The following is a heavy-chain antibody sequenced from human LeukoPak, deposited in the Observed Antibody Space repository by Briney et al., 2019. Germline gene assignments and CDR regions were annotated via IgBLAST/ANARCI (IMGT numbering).Heavy chain of an antibody. J-gene: IGHJ4*02. D-gene: IGHD2-2*01. Sequence: ASVKVSCKASGYTFTDYYMHWVRQAPGQGFEWMGWINPNDGDTNYAQKFQGRVTMTRDTSISTAHMEVSRLRSDDTAVYYCARANFLCCSSSTCLFDYWGQGTLVTVSS. CDR3: ARANFLCCSSSTCLFDY. CDR1: GYTFTDYY. CDR2: INPNDGDT. V-gene: IGHV1-2*02.